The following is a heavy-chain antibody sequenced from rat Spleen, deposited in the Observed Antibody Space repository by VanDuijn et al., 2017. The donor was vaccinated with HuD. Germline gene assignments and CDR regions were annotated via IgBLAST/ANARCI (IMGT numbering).Heavy chain of an antibody. Sequence: EVKLVESGGGLVQPGRSLKLSCAASGFNFNDYWMGWVRQAPGKGLEWIGENNKDSSTINYIPSLKDKFTISRDNAQNTLHLQMSKLGSEDTAIYYCVRRGYVSYGLLLPMDAWGQGASVTVSS. J-gene: IGHJ4*01. CDR3: VRRGYVSYGLLLPMDA. CDR1: GFNFNDYW. D-gene: IGHD1-6*01. CDR2: NNKDSSTI. V-gene: IGHV4-2*01.